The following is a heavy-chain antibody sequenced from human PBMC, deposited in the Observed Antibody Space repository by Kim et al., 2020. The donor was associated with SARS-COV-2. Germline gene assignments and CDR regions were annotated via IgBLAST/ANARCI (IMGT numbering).Heavy chain of an antibody. D-gene: IGHD2-21*02. J-gene: IGHJ5*02. Sequence: TSLKRRVTMSVDTSKNQFSLKLSSVTAADAAVYYCAREEGGGNSAWFDPWGQGTLVTVSS. V-gene: IGHV4-4*06. CDR3: AREEGGGNSAWFDP.